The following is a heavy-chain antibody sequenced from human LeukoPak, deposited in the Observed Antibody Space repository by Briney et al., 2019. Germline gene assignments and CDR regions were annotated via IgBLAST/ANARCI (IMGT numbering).Heavy chain of an antibody. D-gene: IGHD1-26*01. CDR2: IKQDGSEK. CDR1: GFTFTHYA. Sequence: PGRSLIISCSASGFTFTHYAMHWVRQAPGKGLEWVANIKQDGSEKYYVDSVKGRFTISRDDAKNSLYLQMNSLRAEDTAVYYCARDRFVGATTPDAFDIWGQGTMVTVSS. J-gene: IGHJ3*02. V-gene: IGHV3-7*01. CDR3: ARDRFVGATTPDAFDI.